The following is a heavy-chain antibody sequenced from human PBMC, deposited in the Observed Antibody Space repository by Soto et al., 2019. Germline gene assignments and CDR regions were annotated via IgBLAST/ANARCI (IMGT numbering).Heavy chain of an antibody. V-gene: IGHV1-69*06. CDR3: ARDLEIVPAAAGIYYYYGMDV. CDR1: GGTFSSYA. CDR2: IIPIFGTA. Sequence: QVQLVQSGAEVKKPGSSVKVSCKASGGTFSSYAISWVRQAPGQGLEWMGGIIPIFGTANYAQKLQGRVTITADKSTSTAYMELSSLRSEDTAVYYCARDLEIVPAAAGIYYYYGMDVWGQGTTVTVSS. D-gene: IGHD6-13*01. J-gene: IGHJ6*02.